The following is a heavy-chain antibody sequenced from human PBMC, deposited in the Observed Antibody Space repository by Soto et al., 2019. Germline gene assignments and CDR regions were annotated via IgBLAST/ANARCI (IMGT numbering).Heavy chain of an antibody. D-gene: IGHD6-19*01. Sequence: QVQLQESGPGLVKPSETLSLTCTVSGGSISSYYWRWIRQPPGKGLEWFGYIYYSGSTKYNPSLKSRVNIPVDTSKNKFSLKLSSVTAADTAVYYCARDKVNIGVDGIHYFYGMDVWGQGTTVTVSS. CDR1: GGSISSYY. CDR2: IYYSGST. V-gene: IGHV4-59*01. CDR3: ARDKVNIGVDGIHYFYGMDV. J-gene: IGHJ6*02.